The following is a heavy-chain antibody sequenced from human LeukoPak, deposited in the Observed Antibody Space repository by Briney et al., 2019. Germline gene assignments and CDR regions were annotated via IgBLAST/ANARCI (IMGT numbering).Heavy chain of an antibody. J-gene: IGHJ6*03. CDR3: ARGAAAGRYQYYYMDV. Sequence: GGSLRLSCAASGFTIRSYDMHWVRQAPGKGLEWVAIISYDGSNKYHADSVKGRFTISRDNSKNTLYVQMNSLRDEDTAVYYCARGAAAGRYQYYYMDVWGKGTTVTVSS. CDR2: ISYDGSNK. D-gene: IGHD6-13*01. V-gene: IGHV3-33*05. CDR1: GFTIRSYD.